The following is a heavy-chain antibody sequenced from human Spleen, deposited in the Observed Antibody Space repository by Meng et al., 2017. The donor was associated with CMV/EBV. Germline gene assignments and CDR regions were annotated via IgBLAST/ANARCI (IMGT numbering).Heavy chain of an antibody. Sequence: ASVKVSCKASGYRFTEYSMNWMRQAPGQGREWIGWINPKSGGTKFAQKFQGRVTMTSDTSVSTANMELSRLTSDDTAVYYCARHDFWSGYYPPFDHWGQGTLVTVSS. CDR1: GYRFTEYS. V-gene: IGHV1-2*02. CDR3: ARHDFWSGYYPPFDH. CDR2: INPKSGGT. D-gene: IGHD3-3*01. J-gene: IGHJ4*02.